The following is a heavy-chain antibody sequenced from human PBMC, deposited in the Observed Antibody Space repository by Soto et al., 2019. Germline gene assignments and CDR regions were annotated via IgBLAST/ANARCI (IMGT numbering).Heavy chain of an antibody. CDR3: ARLARATRRGYYGMDV. Sequence: EVQLVQSGAEVKKPGESLRISCKGSGYSFTSYWISWVRQMPGKGLEWMGRIDPSDSYTNYSPSFQGHVTISADKSISTAYLQWSSLKASDNAMYYCARLARATRRGYYGMDVWGQGTTVTGSS. CDR1: GYSFTSYW. CDR2: IDPSDSYT. J-gene: IGHJ6*02. D-gene: IGHD5-12*01. V-gene: IGHV5-10-1*01.